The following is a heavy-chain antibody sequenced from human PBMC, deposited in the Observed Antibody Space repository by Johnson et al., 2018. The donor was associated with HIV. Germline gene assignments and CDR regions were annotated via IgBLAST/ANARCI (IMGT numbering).Heavy chain of an antibody. V-gene: IGHV3-30*14. CDR3: ARSQPEEYSSSSDAFDI. Sequence: QVQLVESGGGVVQPGRSLRLSCAASGFTFSTYDMHWVRQAPGKGLEWVAIISYDGSNKYYADSLKGRFTISRDNSKNTLYLQMNSLRAEDTAVYYCARSQPEEYSSSSDAFDIWGQGTMVTVSS. CDR2: ISYDGSNK. CDR1: GFTFSTYD. J-gene: IGHJ3*02. D-gene: IGHD6-6*01.